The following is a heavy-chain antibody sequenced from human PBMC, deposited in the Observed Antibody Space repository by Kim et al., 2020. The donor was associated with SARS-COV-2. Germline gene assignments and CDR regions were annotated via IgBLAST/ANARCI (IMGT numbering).Heavy chain of an antibody. CDR1: GYTFTSYY. V-gene: IGHV1-46*01. J-gene: IGHJ4*02. CDR2: INPSGGST. Sequence: ASVKVSCKASGYTFTSYYMHWVRQAPGQGLEWMGIINPSGGSTSYAQKFQGRVTMTRDTSTSTVYMELSSLRSEDTAVYYCARDTGSVNRIAARGNSGLGYWGQGTLVTVSS. D-gene: IGHD6-6*01. CDR3: ARDTGSVNRIAARGNSGLGY.